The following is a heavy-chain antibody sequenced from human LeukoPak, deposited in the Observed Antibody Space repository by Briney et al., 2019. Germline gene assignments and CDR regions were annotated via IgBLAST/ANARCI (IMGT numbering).Heavy chain of an antibody. CDR1: GGTFSSYT. CDR3: VSGGGRYYFDY. CDR2: IIPILGIA. V-gene: IGHV1-69*02. Sequence: SVKVSCKASGGTFSSYTISWVRQAPGQGLEWMGRIIPILGIANYAQKFQGRVTITADKSTSTAYTELSSLRSEDTAVYYCVSGGGRYYFDYWGQGTLVTVSS. D-gene: IGHD2-15*01. J-gene: IGHJ4*02.